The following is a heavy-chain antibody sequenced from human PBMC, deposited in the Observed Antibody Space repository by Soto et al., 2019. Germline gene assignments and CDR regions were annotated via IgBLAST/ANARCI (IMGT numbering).Heavy chain of an antibody. CDR3: ATDDYYDSSGYYPARVNWFDP. Sequence: SVKVSCKASGGTFSSYAISWVRQAPGQGLEWMGGIIPIFGTANYAQKFQGRVTITADKSTSTAYMELSSLRSEDTAVYYCATDDYYDSSGYYPARVNWFDPWGQGTLVTVSS. D-gene: IGHD3-22*01. V-gene: IGHV1-69*06. J-gene: IGHJ5*02. CDR1: GGTFSSYA. CDR2: IIPIFGTA.